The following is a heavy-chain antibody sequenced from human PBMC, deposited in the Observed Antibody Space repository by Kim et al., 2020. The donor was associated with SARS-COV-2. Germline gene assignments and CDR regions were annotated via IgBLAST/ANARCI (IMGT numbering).Heavy chain of an antibody. CDR1: GFTFSSYS. CDR3: AILLLNSGHPLFDP. D-gene: IGHD2-15*01. J-gene: IGHJ5*02. Sequence: GGSLRLSCAASGFTFSSYSMNWVRQAPGKGLEWVSYISSSSSTIYYADSVKGRFTISRDNAKNSLYLQMNSLRAEDTAVYYCAILLLNSGHPLFDPWGQGTLVTVSS. V-gene: IGHV3-48*04. CDR2: ISSSSSTI.